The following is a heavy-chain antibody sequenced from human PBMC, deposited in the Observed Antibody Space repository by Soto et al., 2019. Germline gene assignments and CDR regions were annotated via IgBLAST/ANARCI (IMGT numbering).Heavy chain of an antibody. V-gene: IGHV4-59*08. D-gene: IGHD5-12*01. CDR3: ARGGYGATISPFDY. Sequence: QVQLQESGPGLVKPSETLSLTCTVSGGSISSYYWSWIRQPPGKGLEWIGYIYYSGSTNYNPSLKSRVTISVDTSKNQFSLELGSVTAADTAVYYCARGGYGATISPFDYWGQGTLVTVSS. J-gene: IGHJ4*02. CDR2: IYYSGST. CDR1: GGSISSYY.